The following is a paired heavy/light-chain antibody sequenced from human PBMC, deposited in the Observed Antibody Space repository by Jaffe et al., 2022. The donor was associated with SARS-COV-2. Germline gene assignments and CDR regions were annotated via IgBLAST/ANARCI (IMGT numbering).Heavy chain of an antibody. D-gene: IGHD2-2*01. CDR1: GFSFSTYN. CDR3: ARDTTHKNCGRSSCPDDAFDM. Sequence: EVRLVESGGGLVMPGGSLRLSCAASGFSFSTYNMNWVRQAPGKGLEWVSSISSASVYIWYADSVKGRFTISRDNSKNSLFLQMNSLRAEDTAVYFCARDTTHKNCGRSSCPDDAFDMWGQGTMVTVSS. J-gene: IGHJ3*02. CDR2: ISSASVYI. V-gene: IGHV3-21*01.
Light chain of an antibody. Sequence: DIQMTQSPSTLSASVGDRVTFTCRASQSISTSLAWYQQKPGKAPKLLIYKASSLQSGVPSRFSGSGSGTQFTLTISSLQPDDSATYYCQQYKDYRTFGQGTKVEIK. CDR2: KAS. CDR3: QQYKDYRT. V-gene: IGKV1-5*03. J-gene: IGKJ1*01. CDR1: QSISTS.